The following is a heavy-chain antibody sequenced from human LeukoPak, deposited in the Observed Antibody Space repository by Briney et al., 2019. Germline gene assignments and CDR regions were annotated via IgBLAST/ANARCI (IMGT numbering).Heavy chain of an antibody. J-gene: IGHJ4*02. CDR3: ATLGYSYGTDY. CDR1: GGSISSYY. V-gene: IGHV4-4*07. CDR2: IYTSGST. D-gene: IGHD5-18*01. Sequence: SETLSLTCSVSGGSISSYYWSWIRQPAGKGLEWIGRIYTSGSTNYNPSLKSRVTISVDTSKNQFSLKLSSVTAADAAVYYCATLGYSYGTDYWGQGTLVTVSS.